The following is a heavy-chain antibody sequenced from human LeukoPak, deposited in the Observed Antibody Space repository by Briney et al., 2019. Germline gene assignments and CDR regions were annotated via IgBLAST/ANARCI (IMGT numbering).Heavy chain of an antibody. Sequence: KTSETLSLTCTVSGGSISSGGYYWSWIRQHPGKGLEWIGYIYYSGSTYYNPSLKSRVTISVDTSKNQFSLKLSSVTAADTAVYYCARVYAAIMEDYFDYSGQGTLVTVSS. J-gene: IGHJ4*02. CDR1: GGSISSGGYY. V-gene: IGHV4-31*03. CDR3: ARVYAAIMEDYFDY. CDR2: IYYSGST. D-gene: IGHD6-25*01.